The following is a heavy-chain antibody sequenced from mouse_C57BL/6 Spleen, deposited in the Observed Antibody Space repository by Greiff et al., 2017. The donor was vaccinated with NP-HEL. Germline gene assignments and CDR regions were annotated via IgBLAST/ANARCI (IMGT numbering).Heavy chain of an antibody. CDR2: LNPSSGYT. Sequence: QVQLQQSGAELARPGASVKMSCKASGYTFTSYTMHWVKQRPGPGLEWIGYLNPSSGYTKYNQKFKYKATLTADKSSSTAYMQLSSLTSEDSAVYYCARSLTGTEDYWGQGTTLTVSS. J-gene: IGHJ2*01. V-gene: IGHV1-4*01. D-gene: IGHD4-1*01. CDR1: GYTFTSYT. CDR3: ARSLTGTEDY.